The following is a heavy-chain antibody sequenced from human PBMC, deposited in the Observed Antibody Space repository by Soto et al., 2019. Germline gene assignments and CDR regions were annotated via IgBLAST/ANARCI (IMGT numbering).Heavy chain of an antibody. CDR3: ARGGGNSYGYGGVY. J-gene: IGHJ4*02. CDR2: IYTGGST. V-gene: IGHV3-53*01. D-gene: IGHD5-18*01. CDR1: GFTVSSNY. Sequence: GGSLRLSCAASGFTVSSNYMSWVRQAPGKGLEWVSTIYTGGSTYYADSVKGRFTIYRDNSKNTVYLQMKSLRAEDTAVYYCARGGGNSYGYGGVYWGQGTLVTVYS.